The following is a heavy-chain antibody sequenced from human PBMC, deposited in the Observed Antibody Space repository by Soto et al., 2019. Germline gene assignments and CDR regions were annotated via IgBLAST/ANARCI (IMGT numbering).Heavy chain of an antibody. D-gene: IGHD3-22*01. Sequence: GGSLRLSCAASDFSFSSYGMHWVRQAPGKGLEWVAVIWYAGSNKYYTDSVKGRFTISRDNSKNTLYLQMYSLRAEDTAVYFCARDGDYYDSSEIASFIYYWGQGTLVTVYS. J-gene: IGHJ4*02. CDR1: DFSFSSYG. V-gene: IGHV3-33*01. CDR2: IWYAGSNK. CDR3: ARDGDYYDSSEIASFIYY.